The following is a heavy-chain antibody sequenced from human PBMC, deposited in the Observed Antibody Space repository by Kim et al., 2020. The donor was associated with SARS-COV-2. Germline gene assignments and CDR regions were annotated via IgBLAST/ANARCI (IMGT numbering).Heavy chain of an antibody. D-gene: IGHD6-13*01. CDR3: ARAHDLSAAGTEDFDY. J-gene: IGHJ4*02. V-gene: IGHV1-18*01. CDR2: ISAYNGNT. Sequence: ASVKVSCKASGYTFTSYGISWVRQAPGQGLEWMGWISAYNGNTNYAQKLQGRVTMTTDTSTSTAYMELRSLRSDDTAVYYCARAHDLSAAGTEDFDYWGQGTLVTVSS. CDR1: GYTFTSYG.